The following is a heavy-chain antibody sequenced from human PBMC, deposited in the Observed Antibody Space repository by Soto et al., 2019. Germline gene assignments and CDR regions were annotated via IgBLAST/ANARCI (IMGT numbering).Heavy chain of an antibody. V-gene: IGHV3-48*03. D-gene: IGHD3-22*01. CDR2: ISSSGSTI. CDR1: GFTFSSYE. J-gene: IGHJ4*02. CDR3: ARDRGGYDSILDY. Sequence: PGGSLRLSGAASGFTFSSYEMNWVPQAPGKGLEWVSYISSSGSTIYYADSVKGRFTISRDNAKNSLYLQMNSLRAEDTAVYYCARDRGGYDSILDYWGQGTLVTVS.